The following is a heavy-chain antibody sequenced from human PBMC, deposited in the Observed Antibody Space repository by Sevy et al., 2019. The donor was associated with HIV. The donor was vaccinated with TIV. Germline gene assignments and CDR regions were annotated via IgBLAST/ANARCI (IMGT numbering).Heavy chain of an antibody. CDR3: ARASDVVVPAAIITAFCDY. J-gene: IGHJ4*02. Sequence: GESLKISCAASGFTFSSYSMNWVRQAPGKGLEWVSSISSSSSYIYYADSVKGRFTISRDNAKNSLYLQMNSLRAEDTAVYYCARASDVVVPAAIITAFCDYWGQGTLVTVSS. CDR1: GFTFSSYS. D-gene: IGHD2-2*01. V-gene: IGHV3-21*01. CDR2: ISSSSSYI.